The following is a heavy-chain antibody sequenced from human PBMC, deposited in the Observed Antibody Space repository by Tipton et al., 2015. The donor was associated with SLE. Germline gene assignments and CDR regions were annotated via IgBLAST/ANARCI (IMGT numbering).Heavy chain of an antibody. V-gene: IGHV4-59*12. Sequence: TLSLTCTVSGEFITSYYWSWIRQPPGKGLEYIGNIFYTGSTNYNPSLKSRVSISVDTSKNQFSLKLTSVTAADTAVYYCARGGTPRVSPAASFDYWGQGTLVSASS. CDR1: GEFITSYY. D-gene: IGHD2-2*01. J-gene: IGHJ4*02. CDR2: IFYTGST. CDR3: ARGGTPRVSPAASFDY.